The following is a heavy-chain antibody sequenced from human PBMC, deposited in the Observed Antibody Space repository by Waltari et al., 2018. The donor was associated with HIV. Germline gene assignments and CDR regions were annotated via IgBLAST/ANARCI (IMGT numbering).Heavy chain of an antibody. Sequence: ELQLVQTGGGLAQPVGYLNLCRTASEYPLRGSATHPFRPASGKGLEWVGRIRNKANNYATSYGWSVRGRFTISRDDSKNTAYLHMDGLKSDDTAVYYCTRHGSAFGVEVWGQGTTVTVSS. V-gene: IGHV3-73*01. J-gene: IGHJ6*02. CDR2: IRNKANNYAT. D-gene: IGHD3-3*01. CDR1: EYPLRGSA. CDR3: TRHGSAFGVEV.